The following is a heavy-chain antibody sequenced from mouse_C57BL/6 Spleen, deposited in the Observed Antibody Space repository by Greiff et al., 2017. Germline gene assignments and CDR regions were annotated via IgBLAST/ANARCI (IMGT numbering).Heavy chain of an antibody. CDR1: GFTFNTYA. CDR3: VRDSSGPYYYAMDY. CDR2: IRSKSSNYAT. D-gene: IGHD3-2*02. Sequence: EVQLVESGGGLVQPKGSLKLSCAASGFTFNTYAMHWVRQAPGKGLEWVARIRSKSSNYATYYADSVKDRFTISRDDSQSMLYLQMNNLKTEDTAMYYCVRDSSGPYYYAMDYWGQGTSVTVSS. V-gene: IGHV10-3*01. J-gene: IGHJ4*01.